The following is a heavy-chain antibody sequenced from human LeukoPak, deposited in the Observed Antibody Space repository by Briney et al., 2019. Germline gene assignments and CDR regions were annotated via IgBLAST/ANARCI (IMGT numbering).Heavy chain of an antibody. CDR2: IYYSGST. D-gene: IGHD4-17*01. CDR3: ARDLYGGYPRGYYGMDV. V-gene: IGHV4-59*01. CDR1: GGSISSYY. Sequence: SETLSLTCTVSGGSISSYYWSWIRQPPGKGLEWIGYIYYSGSTNYNPSLKSRVTISVDTSKNQFSLKLSSVTAADTAVYYCARDLYGGYPRGYYGMDVWGKGTTVTVSS. J-gene: IGHJ6*04.